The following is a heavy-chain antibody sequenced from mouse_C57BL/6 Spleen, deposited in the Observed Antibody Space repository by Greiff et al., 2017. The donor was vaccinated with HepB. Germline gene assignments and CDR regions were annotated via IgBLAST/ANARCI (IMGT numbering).Heavy chain of an antibody. Sequence: VQLQQSGPELVKPGASVKISCKASGYAFSSSWMNWVKQRPGKGLEWIGRIYPGDGDTNYNGKFKGTATLTADKSSSTAYMQRSSLTSEDSAVYFCARSGGITTVVATKGYFDVWGTGTTVTVSS. D-gene: IGHD1-1*01. CDR1: GYAFSSSW. J-gene: IGHJ1*03. CDR3: ARSGGITTVVATKGYFDV. CDR2: IYPGDGDT. V-gene: IGHV1-82*01.